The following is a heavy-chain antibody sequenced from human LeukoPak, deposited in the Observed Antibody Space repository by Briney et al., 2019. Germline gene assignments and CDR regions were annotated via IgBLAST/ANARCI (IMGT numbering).Heavy chain of an antibody. J-gene: IGHJ4*02. V-gene: IGHV3-53*01. Sequence: GGSLRLSCAASGFTVSSNYMSWVRQAPGKGLEWVSVIYSGGSTYYADSVKGRFTISRDNAKNSLYLQMNSLRAEDTAVYYCARDKSRGAADYWGQGTLVTVSS. CDR1: GFTVSSNY. CDR3: ARDKSRGAADY. D-gene: IGHD1-26*01. CDR2: IYSGGST.